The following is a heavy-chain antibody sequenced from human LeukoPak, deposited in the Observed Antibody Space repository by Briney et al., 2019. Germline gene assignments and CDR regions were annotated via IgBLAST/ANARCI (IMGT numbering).Heavy chain of an antibody. CDR3: AKGVAPAARPYYYYGMDV. V-gene: IGHV3-23*01. CDR1: GFTFSSYA. CDR2: ISGSGGST. D-gene: IGHD2-2*01. Sequence: GGSLRLSCAASGFTFSSYAMSWVRQAPGKGLEWVSAISGSGGSTYYADSVKGRFTISRDNSKNTLYLQMNSLRAEDTAVYYCAKGVAPAARPYYYYGMDVWGKGTTVAVSS. J-gene: IGHJ6*04.